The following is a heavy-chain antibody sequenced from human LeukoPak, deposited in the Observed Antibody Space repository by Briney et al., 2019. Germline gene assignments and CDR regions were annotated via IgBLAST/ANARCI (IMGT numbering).Heavy chain of an antibody. V-gene: IGHV4-38-2*01. CDR1: GYSISSGYY. CDR2: IYHSGST. D-gene: IGHD3-22*01. J-gene: IGHJ5*02. Sequence: SETLSLTCAVSGYSISSGYYWGWIRQPPGKGLGWIGSIYHSGSTYYNPSLKSRVTISVDTSKNQFSLKLSSVTAADTAVYYCARQAYYYDSSGYLVNWFDPWGQGTLVTVSS. CDR3: ARQAYYYDSSGYLVNWFDP.